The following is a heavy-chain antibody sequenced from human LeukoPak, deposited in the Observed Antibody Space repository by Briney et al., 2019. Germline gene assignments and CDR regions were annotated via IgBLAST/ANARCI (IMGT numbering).Heavy chain of an antibody. CDR1: GFTFDDYA. CDR3: AKDSTGEIVGATGGLDY. J-gene: IGHJ4*02. Sequence: GGSLRLSCAASGFTFDDYAMHWVRQAPGKGLEWVSGISWNSGSIGYADSVKGRFTISRDNAKNSLYLQMNSLRAEDMALYYCAKDSTGEIVGATGGLDYWGQGTLVTVSS. V-gene: IGHV3-9*03. D-gene: IGHD1-26*01. CDR2: ISWNSGSI.